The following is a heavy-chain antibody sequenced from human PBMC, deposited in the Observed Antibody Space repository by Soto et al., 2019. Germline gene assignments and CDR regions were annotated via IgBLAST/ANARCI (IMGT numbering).Heavy chain of an antibody. CDR3: ARDLFVGAVAGTFLDY. J-gene: IGHJ4*02. D-gene: IGHD6-19*01. V-gene: IGHV1-3*01. Sequence: GASVKVSCKASGYTFTSYAMHWVRQAPGQRLEWMGWINAGNGNTKYSQKFQGRVTITRDTSASTAYMELSSLRSEDTAVYYCARDLFVGAVAGTFLDYWGQGTLVTVSS. CDR2: INAGNGNT. CDR1: GYTFTSYA.